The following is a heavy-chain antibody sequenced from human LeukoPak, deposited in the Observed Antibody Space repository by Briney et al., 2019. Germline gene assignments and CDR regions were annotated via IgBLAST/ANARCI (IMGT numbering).Heavy chain of an antibody. J-gene: IGHJ4*02. CDR1: GFTVSSNY. CDR3: AKGEYYYDSSGYDRVDY. Sequence: GGSLRLSCAASGFTVSSNYMSWVRQAPGKGPEWVSVIYSGGSTYYADSVKGRFTISRDNSKNTLYLQMNSLRAEDTAVYYCAKGEYYYDSSGYDRVDYWGQGTLVTVSS. V-gene: IGHV3-53*05. CDR2: IYSGGST. D-gene: IGHD3-22*01.